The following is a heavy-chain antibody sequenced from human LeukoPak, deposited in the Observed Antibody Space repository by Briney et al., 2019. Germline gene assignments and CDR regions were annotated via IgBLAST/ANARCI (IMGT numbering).Heavy chain of an antibody. CDR3: AKELRGGVFPDY. J-gene: IGHJ4*02. CDR2: ISSDGRNK. Sequence: GGSLRLSCAASGFTSSSYAMYWVRQAPGKELECVALISSDGRNKYYTDSVKGRFTISRDTSKNTLYLQMDSLRAEDTSMYYCAKELRGGVFPDYWGQGTLVTVSS. CDR1: GFTSSSYA. V-gene: IGHV3-30*18. D-gene: IGHD6-13*01.